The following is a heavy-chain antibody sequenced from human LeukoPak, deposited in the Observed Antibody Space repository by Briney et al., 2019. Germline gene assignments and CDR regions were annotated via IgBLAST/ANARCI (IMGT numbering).Heavy chain of an antibody. V-gene: IGHV3-30*02. CDR1: GFTFSSYG. CDR3: AKVGAGYYYDSSGYYY. J-gene: IGHJ4*02. Sequence: GGSLRLSCAASGFTFSSYGMHWVRQAPGKGLEWVAYIHYDSTTEDYADSVKGRFTISRDNSKNTLYLQMNSLRAEDTAVYYCAKVGAGYYYDSSGYYYWGQGTLVTVSS. D-gene: IGHD3-22*01. CDR2: IHYDSTTE.